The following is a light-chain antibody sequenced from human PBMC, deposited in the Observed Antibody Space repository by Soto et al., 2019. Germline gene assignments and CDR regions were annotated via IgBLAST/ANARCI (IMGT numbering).Light chain of an antibody. Sequence: EVVLTQFPATLSLSPGDRAALSCKASQSVHNFLAWYQQRPGQAPRLLIYGASNRAAGIPDRFSGSWSGTDFTLTINSLEPEDFAVYYCQQRSNWPPITFVQGTRLDIK. CDR2: GAS. J-gene: IGKJ5*01. CDR3: QQRSNWPPIT. V-gene: IGKV3-11*01. CDR1: QSVHNF.